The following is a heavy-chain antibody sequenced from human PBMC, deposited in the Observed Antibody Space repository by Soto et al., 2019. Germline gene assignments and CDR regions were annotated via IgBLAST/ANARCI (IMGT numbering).Heavy chain of an antibody. CDR3: ARDQSGSRWPLPFDY. V-gene: IGHV4-61*01. CDR1: GGSVSRGSYY. CDR2: ISYSGTS. J-gene: IGHJ4*02. D-gene: IGHD6-13*01. Sequence: SETLSLTCTVSGGSVSRGSYYWSWIRQPPGKGLEWLGYISYSGTSNYSPSLRGRLTISVDTSKNQFSLKLSSVTAADTAVYYCARDQSGSRWPLPFDYWGQGTLVTVSS.